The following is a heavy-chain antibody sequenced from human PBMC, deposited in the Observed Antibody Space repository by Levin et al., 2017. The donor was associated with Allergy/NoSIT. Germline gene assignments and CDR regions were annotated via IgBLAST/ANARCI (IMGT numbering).Heavy chain of an antibody. Sequence: AGESLKISCTASGYTFTTNSIHWVRQAPGQRLEWMGWINGDNGDTKHSQKFQGRVTITRDRSAGTAYMELSSLRSEDTAVYYCARRAEGYCTTASCPTPFDHWGQGTPVTVSS. CDR3: ARRAEGYCTTASCPTPFDH. CDR2: INGDNGDT. V-gene: IGHV1-3*01. J-gene: IGHJ4*02. CDR1: GYTFTTNS. D-gene: IGHD2-2*01.